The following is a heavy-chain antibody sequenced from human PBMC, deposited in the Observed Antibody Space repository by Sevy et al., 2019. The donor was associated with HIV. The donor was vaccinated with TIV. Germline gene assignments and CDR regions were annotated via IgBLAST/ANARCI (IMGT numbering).Heavy chain of an antibody. Sequence: GGSLRLSCSASGFTFSSYAMHWVRQAPGKGLEYASAISSNGGSTYCADSVKRRFTISRDNSKNTLYLQMSSLRAEDTAVYYCVKVTLWLVEGSYFDYWGQGTLVTVSS. CDR3: VKVTLWLVEGSYFDY. J-gene: IGHJ4*02. CDR1: GFTFSSYA. D-gene: IGHD6-19*01. CDR2: ISSNGGST. V-gene: IGHV3-64D*06.